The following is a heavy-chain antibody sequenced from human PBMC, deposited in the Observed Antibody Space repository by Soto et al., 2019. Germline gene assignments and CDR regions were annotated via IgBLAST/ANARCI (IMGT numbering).Heavy chain of an antibody. V-gene: IGHV4-4*02. J-gene: IGHJ4*02. CDR2: IYHSGST. D-gene: IGHD2-8*01. CDR1: GGSISSSNW. Sequence: SETLSLTCTVSGGSISSSNWWSWVRQPPGKGLEWIGEIYHSGSTSYNPSLKSRVTLSVDKSENQFSLKLYSVTAADTAVYFCARDTPMATWGQGTLSPSPQ. CDR3: ARDTPMAT.